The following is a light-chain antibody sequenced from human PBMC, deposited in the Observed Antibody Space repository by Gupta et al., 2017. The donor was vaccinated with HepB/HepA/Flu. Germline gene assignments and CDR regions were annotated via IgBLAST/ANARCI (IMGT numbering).Light chain of an antibody. V-gene: IGLV2-23*02. J-gene: IGLJ2*01. CDR1: STDIGAYHL. CDR3: CPHAGNSGLT. CDR2: EVS. Sequence: VLTDRASSAGPSGQEPTLSRPGTSTDIGAYHLVSWYQLLLGKAPTLIIYEVSKRPSGVSDRFSCSKSGNTASLTISRLQAQDEAQYYCCPHAGNSGLTFGGGTRLTVL.